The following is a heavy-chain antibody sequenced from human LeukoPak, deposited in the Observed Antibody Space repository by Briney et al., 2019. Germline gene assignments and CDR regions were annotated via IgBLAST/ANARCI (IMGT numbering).Heavy chain of an antibody. J-gene: IGHJ4*02. D-gene: IGHD2-15*01. CDR3: ASAANRPFDY. CDR2: IRYDGSNK. Sequence: GGSLRLSCAASGFTFSSYDMHWVRQAPGKGLEWVAFIRYDGSNKYYADSVKGRFTISRDNSKNSLYLQMNILRAEDTAVYYCASAANRPFDYWGQGTLVTVSS. CDR1: GFTFSSYD. V-gene: IGHV3-30*02.